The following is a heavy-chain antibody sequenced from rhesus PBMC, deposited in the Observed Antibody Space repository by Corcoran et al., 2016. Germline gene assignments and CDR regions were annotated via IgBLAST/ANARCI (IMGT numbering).Heavy chain of an antibody. J-gene: IGHJ4*01. CDR2: ISGSSGNT. Sequence: QVQLQESGPGLVKPSETLSLTCAVSGGPFSGYYWGWLRQPPGKGLEWIGYISGSSGNTDYNPSLKSRVTSSTDRSKNQFSLKLSSVTAADTAVYYCARDSLTLSGYSCSWGQGVLVTVSS. CDR1: GGPFSGYY. CDR3: ARDSLTLSGYSCS. V-gene: IGHV4-165*01. D-gene: IGHD5-24*01.